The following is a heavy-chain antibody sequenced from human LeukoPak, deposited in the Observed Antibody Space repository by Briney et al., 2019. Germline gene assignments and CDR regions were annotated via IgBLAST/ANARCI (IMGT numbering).Heavy chain of an antibody. V-gene: IGHV4-34*01. CDR3: AAGRNCPACYLPDY. CDR1: GGSFSGYY. CDR2: INHSGST. J-gene: IGHJ4*02. D-gene: IGHD2-2*01. Sequence: SETLSLTCAVYGGSFSGYYWSWIRQPPVKGLEWIGEINHSGSTNYNPSLKSRVTISVDTSKNQFSLKLSSVTAADTAVYYCAAGRNCPACYLPDYWGRGTQVTVSS.